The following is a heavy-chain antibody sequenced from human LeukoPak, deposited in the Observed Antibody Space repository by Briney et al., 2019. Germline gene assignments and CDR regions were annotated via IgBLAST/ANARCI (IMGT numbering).Heavy chain of an antibody. CDR2: IYSSVST. Sequence: SETLSLTCTVSGDSINDHYWSWIRQPPGEGLEWIAYIYSSVSTNYNPSLKSRVTISIDTSKNQFSLELSSVTAADTAVYYCASGYYDSSGYYSGSDYWGQGTLVTVSS. CDR3: ASGYYDSSGYYSGSDY. J-gene: IGHJ4*02. V-gene: IGHV4-4*09. D-gene: IGHD3-22*01. CDR1: GDSINDHY.